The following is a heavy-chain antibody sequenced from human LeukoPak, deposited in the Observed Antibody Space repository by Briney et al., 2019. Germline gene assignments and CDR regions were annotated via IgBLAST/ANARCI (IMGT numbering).Heavy chain of an antibody. CDR3: ATHIRITALDY. Sequence: SETLSLTCTVSGGSISSSSYYWGWIRQPPGKGLEWIGTIYYSGSTYYNPSLKSRVTISVDTSKNQFSLKLSSVTAAGTAVFYCATHIRITALDYWGQGTLVTVSS. CDR1: GGSISSSSYY. CDR2: IYYSGST. D-gene: IGHD2/OR15-2a*01. J-gene: IGHJ4*02. V-gene: IGHV4-39*01.